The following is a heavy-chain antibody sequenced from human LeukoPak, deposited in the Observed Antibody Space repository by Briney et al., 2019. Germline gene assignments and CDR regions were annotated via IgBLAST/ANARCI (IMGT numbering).Heavy chain of an antibody. J-gene: IGHJ4*02. CDR2: ISYDGSNK. CDR3: ARPTYYYDSSGYYGFDY. CDR1: GFTFSSYG. V-gene: IGHV3-30*03. Sequence: PGGPLRLSCAASGFTFSSYGMHWVRQAPGKGLEWVAVISYDGSNKYYADSVKGRFTISRDNSKNTLYLQMGSLRAEDMAVYYCARPTYYYDSSGYYGFDYWGQGTLVTVSS. D-gene: IGHD3-22*01.